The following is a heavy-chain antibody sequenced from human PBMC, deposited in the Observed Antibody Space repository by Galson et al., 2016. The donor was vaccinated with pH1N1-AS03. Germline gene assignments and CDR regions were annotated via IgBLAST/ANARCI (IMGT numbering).Heavy chain of an antibody. V-gene: IGHV3-23*01. Sequence: SLRLSCAASGFTFSSYAMSWVRQAPGKGLEWVASIIGAGGVPYYAGSVKGRFAVSRDTSENTVYLQLDRLRAEDTAVYYCAKDKEGVADRRGYFFDDWGQGTLVTVSS. D-gene: IGHD6-19*01. CDR2: IIGAGGVP. CDR1: GFTFSSYA. J-gene: IGHJ4*02. CDR3: AKDKEGVADRRGYFFDD.